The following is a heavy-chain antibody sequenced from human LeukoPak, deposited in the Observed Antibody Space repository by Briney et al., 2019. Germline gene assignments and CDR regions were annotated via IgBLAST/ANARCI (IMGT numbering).Heavy chain of an antibody. CDR2: IYHSGST. CDR3: ARHTYGDSIDY. CDR1: GGSISSSNW. V-gene: IGHV4-4*02. Sequence: SETLSLTCAVSGGSISSSNWWSWVRQPPGEGLEWIGEIYHSGSTNYNPSLKSRVTISVDTSKNQFSLKLSSVTAADTAVYYCARHTYGDSIDYWGQGTLVTVSS. J-gene: IGHJ4*02. D-gene: IGHD4-17*01.